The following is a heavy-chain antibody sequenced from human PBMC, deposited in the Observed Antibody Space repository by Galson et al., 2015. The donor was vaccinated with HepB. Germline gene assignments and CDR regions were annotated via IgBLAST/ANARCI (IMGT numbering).Heavy chain of an antibody. CDR2: IKQDGSEK. CDR1: GFTFSSYA. D-gene: IGHD6-13*01. J-gene: IGHJ5*02. CDR3: ANLRVAAAVRPHKWLDP. Sequence: SLRLSCAASGFTFSSYAMHWVRQAPGKGLEWVANIKQDGSEKYYVDSVKGRFTISRDNAKNTLYLQMNSLRAEDTAVYYCANLRVAAAVRPHKWLDPWGQGTLVTVSS. V-gene: IGHV3-7*03.